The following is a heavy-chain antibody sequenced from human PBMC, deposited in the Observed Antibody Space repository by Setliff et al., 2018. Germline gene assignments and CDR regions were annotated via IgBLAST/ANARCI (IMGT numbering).Heavy chain of an antibody. Sequence: RASVKVSCKASGYTFSANAIHWVRQAPGQRLEWMGFIYTDNGNTKYSKNFQDRVAITRDTSASTAYMELSSLTPEDTAVYFCARGSRGFDYWGQGALVTVSS. J-gene: IGHJ4*02. CDR3: ARGSRGFDY. V-gene: IGHV1-3*04. CDR1: GYTFSANA. CDR2: IYTDNGNT.